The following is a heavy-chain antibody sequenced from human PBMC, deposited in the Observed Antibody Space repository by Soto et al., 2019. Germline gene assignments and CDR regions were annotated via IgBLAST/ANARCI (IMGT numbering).Heavy chain of an antibody. CDR3: ARPRSSGYAGEFDY. Sequence: QVQLQESGPGLVKPSETLSLTCTVSGGSISPYYWSRIRQPPGKGLEWIGFIYYSGSTNYNPSLKSRVTISVDTSQNQFSLMLTSVTAADTAVYYCARPRSSGYAGEFDYWGQGTLVTVSS. CDR1: GGSISPYY. D-gene: IGHD3-22*01. CDR2: IYYSGST. V-gene: IGHV4-59*01. J-gene: IGHJ4*02.